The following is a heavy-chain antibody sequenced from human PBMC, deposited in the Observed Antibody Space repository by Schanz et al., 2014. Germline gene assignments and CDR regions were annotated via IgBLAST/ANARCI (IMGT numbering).Heavy chain of an antibody. CDR2: ISPYNGNT. J-gene: IGHJ4*02. D-gene: IGHD6-6*01. Sequence: QVQLVQSGAEVKKPGASVKVSCKASGYTFTRYGISWVRQAPGQGLEWMGWISPYNGNTNYAQKLQGRVTMTADTSTSTAYMDLRSLRSDDTAVYYCARDQSPYPNSSDVRYFDYWGQGSLVTVSS. CDR1: GYTFTRYG. V-gene: IGHV1-18*01. CDR3: ARDQSPYPNSSDVRYFDY.